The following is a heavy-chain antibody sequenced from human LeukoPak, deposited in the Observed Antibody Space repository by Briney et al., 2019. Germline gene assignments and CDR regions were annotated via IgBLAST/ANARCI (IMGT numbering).Heavy chain of an antibody. CDR2: ISSSSSYI. CDR3: ARDYEIY. CDR1: GFTFEINT. Sequence: GGSLRLSCAASGFTFEINTMNWVRQAPGKGLEWVSSISSSSSYIYYGDSVKGRFTISRDNAKDSLYLQMNSLRAEDTAVYYCARDYEIYWGQGTLVTVSS. J-gene: IGHJ4*02. V-gene: IGHV3-21*01. D-gene: IGHD5-12*01.